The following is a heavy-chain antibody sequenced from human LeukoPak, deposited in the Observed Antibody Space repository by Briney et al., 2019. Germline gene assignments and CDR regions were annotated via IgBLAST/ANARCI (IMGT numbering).Heavy chain of an antibody. CDR3: ARDGAYSSSWYSYNWFDP. J-gene: IGHJ5*02. CDR2: IYYSGST. CDR1: GGSISSGGYY. Sequence: SETLSLTCTVSGGSISSGGYYWSWIRQHPGKGLEWIGYIYYSGSTYYNPSLKSRVTISVDTSNNQFSLKLSSVTAADTAVYYCARDGAYSSSWYSYNWFDPWGQGTLVTVSS. D-gene: IGHD6-13*01. V-gene: IGHV4-31*02.